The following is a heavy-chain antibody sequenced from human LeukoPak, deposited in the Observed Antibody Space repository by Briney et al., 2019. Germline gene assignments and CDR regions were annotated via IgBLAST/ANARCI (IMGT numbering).Heavy chain of an antibody. CDR1: GASISSYY. CDR2: IYTSGST. D-gene: IGHD1-26*01. CDR3: ARGGGARIFDGWFDP. J-gene: IGHJ5*02. Sequence: NSSETLSLTYTVSGASISSYYWSWIRQPAGKGLEWIGRIYTSGSTNYNPSLKSRVTMSVGTSKNQFSLKVSSVTAADTAVYYCARGGGARIFDGWFDPWGQGTLVTVSS. V-gene: IGHV4-4*07.